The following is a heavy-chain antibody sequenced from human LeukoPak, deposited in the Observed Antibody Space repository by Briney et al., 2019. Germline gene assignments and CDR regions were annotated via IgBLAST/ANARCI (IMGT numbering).Heavy chain of an antibody. V-gene: IGHV4-59*12. Sequence: SETLSLTCTVSGGSISSYYWSWIRQPPGKGLEWIGYIYYSGSTNYNPSLKSRVTISVDTSKNQFSLKLSSVTAADTAVYYYARDGYSGYDFDYWGQGTLVTVSS. CDR2: IYYSGST. CDR1: GGSISSYY. J-gene: IGHJ4*02. CDR3: ARDGYSGYDFDY. D-gene: IGHD5-12*01.